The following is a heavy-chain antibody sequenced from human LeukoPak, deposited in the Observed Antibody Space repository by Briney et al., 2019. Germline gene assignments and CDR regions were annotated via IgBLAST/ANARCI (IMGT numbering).Heavy chain of an antibody. Sequence: PGGSLRLSCAASGFTFSTYNMNWVRQAPGKGLEWVSSISGSSSYIYYADSVKGRFSISRDNAKNSLYLQMNSLRAEDTAVYYCARTRNYEDYDYVWGSYRSAYYFDYWGQGTLVTVSS. CDR2: ISGSSSYI. CDR1: GFTFSTYN. V-gene: IGHV3-21*01. CDR3: ARTRNYEDYDYVWGSYRSAYYFDY. D-gene: IGHD3-16*02. J-gene: IGHJ4*02.